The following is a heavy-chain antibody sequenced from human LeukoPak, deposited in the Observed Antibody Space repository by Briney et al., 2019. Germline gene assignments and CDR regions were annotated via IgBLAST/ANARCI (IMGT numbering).Heavy chain of an antibody. CDR1: GYTFTGHY. J-gene: IGHJ5*02. V-gene: IGHV1-2*02. CDR3: ARSYDFWSGPPFDP. D-gene: IGHD3-3*01. Sequence: ASVKVSCKASGYTFTGHYMHWVRQAPGQGLEWMGWINPNSGGTKYAQKFQGRVTLTRDTSISTAYMELSRLRCDDTAVYCCARSYDFWSGPPFDPWGQGTLVTVST. CDR2: INPNSGGT.